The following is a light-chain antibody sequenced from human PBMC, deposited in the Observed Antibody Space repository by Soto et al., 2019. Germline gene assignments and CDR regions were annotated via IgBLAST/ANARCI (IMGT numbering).Light chain of an antibody. CDR2: GNS. V-gene: IGLV1-40*01. J-gene: IGLJ2*01. CDR1: SPNIGAGYD. Sequence: QSVLTQPPSVSGAPGQRVTISCTGSSPNIGAGYDVHWYQQVPGTGPKLLIYGNSNRPSGVPDRFSGSKSGTSASLAITGLQAEDEADYYCQSYDSSLSGVVFGGGTQLTVL. CDR3: QSYDSSLSGVV.